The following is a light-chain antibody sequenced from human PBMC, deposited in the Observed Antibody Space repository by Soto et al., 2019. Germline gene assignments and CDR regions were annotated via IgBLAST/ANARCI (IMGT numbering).Light chain of an antibody. J-gene: IGKJ5*01. Sequence: MTQSPGTLSLSPVERATLSCRASQSVRGTYLAWYPQKPGQAPRLLIYGASTRATGIPARFSGSGSGTEFTLTISSLQSEEFAVDYCQQYNNWITFGQGTRLEIK. CDR3: QQYNNWIT. CDR1: QSVRGTY. V-gene: IGKV3-15*01. CDR2: GAS.